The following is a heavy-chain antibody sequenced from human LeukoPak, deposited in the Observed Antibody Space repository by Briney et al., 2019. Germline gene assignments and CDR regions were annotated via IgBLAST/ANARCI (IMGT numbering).Heavy chain of an antibody. V-gene: IGHV1-69*13. CDR3: AKSHGYYGDNWFDP. J-gene: IGHJ5*02. Sequence: SLKLSCNASGGTISSYAISWVRQPPGQGLEWMGGIIPIFGTANYAQKFRGIVTITPAESTSTAYMELSSLRSEDTAVYYCAKSHGYYGDNWFDPWGQGTLVTVCS. CDR1: GGTISSYA. D-gene: IGHD3-3*01. CDR2: IIPIFGTA.